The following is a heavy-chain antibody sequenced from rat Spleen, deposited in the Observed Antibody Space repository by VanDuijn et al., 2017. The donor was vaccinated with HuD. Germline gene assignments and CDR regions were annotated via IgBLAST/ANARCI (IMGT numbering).Heavy chain of an antibody. D-gene: IGHD1-11*01. CDR3: ARGGYEGYYVMDA. Sequence: QVQLKESGPGLVQPSQTLSLTCTFSGFSLTSYNVHWVRQPTGKGLEWMGIIWTGGSTDYNSALKSRLSISRDTSKSQVFLKMKSLQTEDMATYYCARGGYEGYYVMDAWGQGASVTVSS. CDR1: GFSLTSYN. V-gene: IGHV2-30*01. CDR2: IWTGGST. J-gene: IGHJ4*01.